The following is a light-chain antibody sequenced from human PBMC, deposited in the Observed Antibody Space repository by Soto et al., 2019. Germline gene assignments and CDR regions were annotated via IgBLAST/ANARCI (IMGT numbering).Light chain of an antibody. V-gene: IGLV1-44*01. CDR2: TNS. Sequence: QSVLTQPPSASGPPGQRVTISCSGRASNIGSNFVSWYQVVPGTAPKLLIYTNSHRPSGVPDRFSGSRSGTSASLDISGLHYDDEADYFCATWDDNVKGPVFGGGTKVTVL. CDR1: ASNIGSNF. J-gene: IGLJ2*01. CDR3: ATWDDNVKGPV.